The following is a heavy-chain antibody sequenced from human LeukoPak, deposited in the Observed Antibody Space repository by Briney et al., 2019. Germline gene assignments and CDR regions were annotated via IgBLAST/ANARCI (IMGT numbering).Heavy chain of an antibody. CDR2: FDPEDGET. CDR1: GYTLTELS. Sequence: ASVKVSCKVSGYTLTELSMHWVRQAPGKGLEWMGGFDPEDGETIYAQKFQGRVTMTEDTSTDTAYMELSSLRSEDTAVYYCATDYRSGSHFWFDPWGQGTLVTVSS. D-gene: IGHD3-10*01. J-gene: IGHJ5*02. CDR3: ATDYRSGSHFWFDP. V-gene: IGHV1-24*01.